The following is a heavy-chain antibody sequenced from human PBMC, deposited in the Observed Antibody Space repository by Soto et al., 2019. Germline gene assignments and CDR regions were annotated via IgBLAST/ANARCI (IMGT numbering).Heavy chain of an antibody. D-gene: IGHD3-10*01. V-gene: IGHV4-34*01. J-gene: IGHJ6*02. CDR2: INHSGST. CDR3: ARVSELWFGGPSYGMDV. Sequence: PSETLSLTCAVYGGSFSGYYWSWIRQPPGKGLEWIGEINHSGSTNYNPSLKSRVTISVDTSKNQFSLKLSSVTAADTAVYYCARVSELWFGGPSYGMDVWGQGTTVT. CDR1: GGSFSGYY.